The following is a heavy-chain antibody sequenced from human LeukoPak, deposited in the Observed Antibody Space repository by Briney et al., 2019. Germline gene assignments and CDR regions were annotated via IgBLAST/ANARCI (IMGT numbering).Heavy chain of an antibody. J-gene: IGHJ5*02. D-gene: IGHD2-2*01. CDR2: ISTYNGNT. V-gene: IGHV1-18*01. CDR3: ARARDYQLLWQNYFDP. CDR1: GYTFTSYA. Sequence: ASVKVSCTASGYTFTSYAISWLRQAPGQGLEWMGWISTYNGNTNYAQSVQGRVTMTTDTSTSTAYMELRSLRSDDTAVYYCARARDYQLLWQNYFDPWGQGTLVTVSS.